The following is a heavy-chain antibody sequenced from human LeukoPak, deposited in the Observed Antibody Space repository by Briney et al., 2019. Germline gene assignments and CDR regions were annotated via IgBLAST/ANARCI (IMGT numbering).Heavy chain of an antibody. CDR3: ARLLGESTIYDL. CDR2: IRQNGNEK. D-gene: IGHD3-16*01. V-gene: IGHV3-7*01. CDR1: GFTFSRHW. Sequence: PGGSLRLSCGASGFTFSRHWMSWVRQAPGKGLEWVASIRQNGNEKYYVDSVKGRFIISRDNAENSASLQMNSLRDEDTAIYYCARLLGESTIYDLWGQGTLVTVSS. J-gene: IGHJ5*02.